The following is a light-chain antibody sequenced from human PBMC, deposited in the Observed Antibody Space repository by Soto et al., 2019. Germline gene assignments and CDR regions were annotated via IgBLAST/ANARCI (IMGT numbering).Light chain of an antibody. Sequence: QSALTQPASVSGSPGQSITISCTGTSSDVGGYNYVSWYQQHPGKAPKLMIYEVSNRPSGVSNRFSGAKYGNTASLTISGLQAEDDGDYYCSSYTSSSTRVFGGGTKLTFL. CDR3: SSYTSSSTRV. CDR1: SSDVGGYNY. V-gene: IGLV2-14*01. J-gene: IGLJ3*02. CDR2: EVS.